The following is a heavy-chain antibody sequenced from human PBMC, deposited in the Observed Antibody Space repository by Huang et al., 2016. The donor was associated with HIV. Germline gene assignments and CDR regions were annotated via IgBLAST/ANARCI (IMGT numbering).Heavy chain of an antibody. V-gene: IGHV3-21*01. Sequence: EVQLVESGGGLVKPGGSLRLSCAASGFTFSDYSMNWVRQAPGKGREWGSSISGSRSYIYYADSVKGRFTISRDNAKKSLYRQMNSLRVEDTAVYYCARDYSGSYYGLNYYYGMDVWGQGTTVTVSS. J-gene: IGHJ6*02. CDR2: ISGSRSYI. CDR3: ARDYSGSYYGLNYYYGMDV. D-gene: IGHD1-26*01. CDR1: GFTFSDYS.